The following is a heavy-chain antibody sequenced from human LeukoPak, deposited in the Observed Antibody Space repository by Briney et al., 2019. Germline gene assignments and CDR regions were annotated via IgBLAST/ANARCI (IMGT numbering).Heavy chain of an antibody. J-gene: IGHJ6*03. V-gene: IGHV3-21*01. CDR2: ISGNSTYI. D-gene: IGHD3-3*01. CDR3: ARAPITIFGVVKTTYYMDV. Sequence: PGGSLRLSCAVSGFTFSHYSMNWVRQAPGKGLEWVSSISGNSTYIYYADSVKGRFTISRDNAKNSLHLQMDSLRAEDTAVYYCARAPITIFGVVKTTYYMDVWGKGTTVTVSS. CDR1: GFTFSHYS.